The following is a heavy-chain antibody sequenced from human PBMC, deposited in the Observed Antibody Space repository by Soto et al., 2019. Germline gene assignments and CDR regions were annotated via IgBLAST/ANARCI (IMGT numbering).Heavy chain of an antibody. CDR2: IKSKTDGGTT. J-gene: IGHJ3*02. D-gene: IGHD3-3*01. CDR3: TTDTYYDFWSGYSLDAFDI. V-gene: IGHV3-15*07. Sequence: GGSLRLSCAASGFTFSNAWMNWVRQAPGKGLEWVGRIKSKTDGGTTDYAAPVKGRFTISRDDSKNTLYLQMNSLKTEDTAVYYCTTDTYYDFWSGYSLDAFDIWGQGTMVTVSS. CDR1: GFTFSNAW.